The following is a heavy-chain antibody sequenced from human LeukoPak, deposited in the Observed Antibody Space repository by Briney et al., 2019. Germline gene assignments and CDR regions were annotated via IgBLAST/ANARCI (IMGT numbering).Heavy chain of an antibody. J-gene: IGHJ4*02. Sequence: PGESLRLSCAASGFTFSNYWIHWVRQAPGKGLVWVSRIDNAGSITTYADSVKGRFTISRDNAENTLYLQMNNLKVEDTAVYYCAKGRCSGVGCDSFHSWGQGALVTVSS. V-gene: IGHV3-74*03. CDR3: AKGRCSGVGCDSFHS. CDR2: IDNAGSIT. CDR1: GFTFSNYW. D-gene: IGHD2-15*01.